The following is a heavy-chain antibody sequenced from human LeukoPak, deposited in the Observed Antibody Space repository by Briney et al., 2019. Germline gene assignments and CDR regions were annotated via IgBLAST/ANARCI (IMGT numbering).Heavy chain of an antibody. D-gene: IGHD5-24*01. Sequence: SETLSLTCTVSGGSISSYYWSWIRQPPGKGLEWIGYIYYSGSTNYNPSLKSRVTISVDTSKNQFSLKLRSVTAADTAVYYCARSTKTGGGSNYLALDYWGQGTLVTVSS. CDR3: ARSTKTGGGSNYLALDY. V-gene: IGHV4-59*01. J-gene: IGHJ4*02. CDR2: IYYSGST. CDR1: GGSISSYY.